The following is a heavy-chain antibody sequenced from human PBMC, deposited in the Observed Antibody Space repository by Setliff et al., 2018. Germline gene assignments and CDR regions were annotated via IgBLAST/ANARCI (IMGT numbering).Heavy chain of an antibody. J-gene: IGHJ2*01. CDR2: ISSSGRTI. Sequence: GGSLRLSCAASGFTFSDYYMSWIRQAPGKGLEWVSSISSSGRTIYYADSVKGRVTISSDNAKNSLYLQMNSLRAEDTAVYYCARSPRTYYYDSSGYYVAWYFDLWGRGTLVTGSS. D-gene: IGHD3-22*01. CDR3: ARSPRTYYYDSSGYYVAWYFDL. CDR1: GFTFSDYY. V-gene: IGHV3-11*04.